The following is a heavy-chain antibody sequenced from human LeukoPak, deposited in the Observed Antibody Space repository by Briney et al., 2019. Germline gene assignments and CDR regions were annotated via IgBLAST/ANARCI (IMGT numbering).Heavy chain of an antibody. CDR3: AIRLPPGAFDY. Sequence: ASVKVSCKASGYTFTGYYMHWVRQAPEQGLEWMGWISPNSGDTNYAQKFQGRVTMTRDTSITTAYMELSRLRSDDTAVYYCAIRLPPGAFDYWGQGTLVTVSS. D-gene: IGHD2-15*01. J-gene: IGHJ4*02. V-gene: IGHV1-2*02. CDR2: ISPNSGDT. CDR1: GYTFTGYY.